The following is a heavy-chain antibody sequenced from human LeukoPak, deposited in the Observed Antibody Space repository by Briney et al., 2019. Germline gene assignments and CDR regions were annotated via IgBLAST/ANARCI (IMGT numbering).Heavy chain of an antibody. D-gene: IGHD2-15*01. Sequence: GGSLRLSCAASGFTFSSYGMHGVRQAPGKGREGVAVIWYDGSNKYYADSVKGRFTISRDNSKNTLYLQMNSLRAEDTAVYYCAKDLGYCSGGSCQIGNYWGQGTLVTVSS. CDR2: IWYDGSNK. J-gene: IGHJ4*02. CDR1: GFTFSSYG. V-gene: IGHV3-33*06. CDR3: AKDLGYCSGGSCQIGNY.